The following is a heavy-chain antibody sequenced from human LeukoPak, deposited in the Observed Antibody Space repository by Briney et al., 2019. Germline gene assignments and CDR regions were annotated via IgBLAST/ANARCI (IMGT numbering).Heavy chain of an antibody. CDR3: ASLVYANLLYYFDY. J-gene: IGHJ4*02. V-gene: IGHV3-30*03. D-gene: IGHD2-8*01. CDR1: GFTFSSYD. Sequence: PGGSLRLSCAASGFTFSSYDMHWVRQAPGKGLEWVAVISYDGSNKYYADSVEGRFTISRDNSKNTLYLQMNSLRAEDTAVYYCASLVYANLLYYFDYWGQGTLVTVSS. CDR2: ISYDGSNK.